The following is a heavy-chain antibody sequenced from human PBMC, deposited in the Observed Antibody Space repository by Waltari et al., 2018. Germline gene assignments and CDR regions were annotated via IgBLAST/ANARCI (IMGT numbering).Heavy chain of an antibody. CDR2: ISTSSSTF. V-gene: IGHV3-48*01. J-gene: IGHJ6*02. D-gene: IGHD3-10*01. CDR1: GFTFSRYS. Sequence: EVQLVESGGGSVQPGGSLRLSCAASGFTFSRYSMNWVRQAPGKGLEWVSYISTSSSTFYYADSVKGRFTISRDYAKNSLYLQMNSLRAEDTAVYFWARDRYGSGAMDVWGQGTTVTVSS. CDR3: ARDRYGSGAMDV.